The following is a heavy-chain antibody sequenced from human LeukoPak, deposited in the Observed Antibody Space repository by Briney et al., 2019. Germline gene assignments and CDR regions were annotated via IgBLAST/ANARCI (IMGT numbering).Heavy chain of an antibody. D-gene: IGHD6-19*01. V-gene: IGHV3-30*18. CDR2: ISYDGFDK. CDR3: AKDPIAVAGNNYYRMDV. CDR1: GFTFSSHG. J-gene: IGHJ6*02. Sequence: GGSLRLSCAASGFTFSSHGMHWVRQAPGKGLECVATISYDGFDKYFPDSVEGRVTISRDNSKNTLYLQMNSLRAEDTAVYYCAKDPIAVAGNNYYRMDVWGQGTTVSVSS.